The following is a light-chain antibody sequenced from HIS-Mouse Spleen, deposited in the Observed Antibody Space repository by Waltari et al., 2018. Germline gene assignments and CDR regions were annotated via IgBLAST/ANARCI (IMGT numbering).Light chain of an antibody. CDR1: QGISSY. V-gene: IGKV1-9*01. Sequence: DIQLTQSPSFLSASVRDRVTITCRASQGISSYLAWYQQKPGKAPKLLIYAASTLQSGVPSRFSGSGSGTEFTLTISSLQPEDFATHYCQQLNSYPPTFGQGTKVEIK. CDR3: QQLNSYPPT. J-gene: IGKJ1*01. CDR2: AAS.